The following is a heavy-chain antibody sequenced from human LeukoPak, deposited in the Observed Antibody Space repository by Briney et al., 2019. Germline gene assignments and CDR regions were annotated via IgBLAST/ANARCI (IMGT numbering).Heavy chain of an antibody. CDR3: AKFTGSWYSE. J-gene: IGHJ4*02. CDR1: GYTFTSYG. CDR2: ISAYNGNT. D-gene: IGHD6-13*01. Sequence: ASVKVSCKASGYTFTSYGISWVRQAPGQGLEWMGWISAYNGNTNYAQKLQGRVTMTTDTSTSTAYMELRSLRSEDTVVYYCAKFTGSWYSEWGQGTLVTVSS. V-gene: IGHV1-18*01.